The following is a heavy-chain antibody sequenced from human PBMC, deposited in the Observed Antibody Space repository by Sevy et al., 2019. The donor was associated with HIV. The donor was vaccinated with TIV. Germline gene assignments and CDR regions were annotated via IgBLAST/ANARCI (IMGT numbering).Heavy chain of an antibody. CDR3: VKEGRDDFNTYPDF. V-gene: IGHV3-23*01. Sequence: GGSLRLSCAGSGFTFRGYMMNWVRQAPGRGLEWVARVSRNGGTPEYGDSAKGRFTISRDNSKNTVYLQLKELRAEDTALYYCVKEGRDDFNTYPDFWGQGILVTVSS. CDR2: VSRNGGTP. J-gene: IGHJ4*02. CDR1: GFTFRGYM. D-gene: IGHD3-10*01.